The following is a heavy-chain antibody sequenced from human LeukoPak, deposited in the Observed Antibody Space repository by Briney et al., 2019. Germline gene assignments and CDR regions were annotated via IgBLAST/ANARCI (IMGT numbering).Heavy chain of an antibody. CDR1: GFTFSSYA. J-gene: IGHJ4*02. Sequence: GGSLRLSCAASGFTFSSYAMSWVRQAPGKGLEWVSAISGSGGSTYYADSVKGRFTISRDNSKNTLYLQMDSLRAEETALYYCAKDEGSYGLDFWGQGVLVTVSP. V-gene: IGHV3-23*01. CDR2: ISGSGGST. CDR3: AKDEGSYGLDF. D-gene: IGHD4-17*01.